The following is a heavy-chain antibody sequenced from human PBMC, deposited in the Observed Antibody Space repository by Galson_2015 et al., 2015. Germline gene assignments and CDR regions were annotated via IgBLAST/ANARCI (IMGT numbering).Heavy chain of an antibody. Sequence: ETLSLTCAVYGGSFSGYYWSWIRQPPGKGLEWIGEINHSGSTNYNPSLKSRVTISVDTSKNQFSLKLSSVTAADTAVYYCARAGQGYCSSTSCYRIGWFDPWGQGTLVTVSS. CDR1: GGSFSGYY. V-gene: IGHV4-34*01. D-gene: IGHD2-2*02. CDR3: ARAGQGYCSSTSCYRIGWFDP. J-gene: IGHJ5*02. CDR2: INHSGST.